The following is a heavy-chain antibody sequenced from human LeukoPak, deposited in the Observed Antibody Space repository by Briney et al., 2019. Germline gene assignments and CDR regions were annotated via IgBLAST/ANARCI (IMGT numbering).Heavy chain of an antibody. D-gene: IGHD3-9*01. CDR1: GGSISSYY. Sequence: SETLSLTCTVPGGSISSYYWCWIRQPPGKGLEWIGYIYYIGSTNYNPSLKSRVTISVDTSKNKFSLKLSSVTAADTAVYYCARGVLYYDILTGYSPYWYFDLWGRGTLVTVSS. CDR2: IYYIGST. J-gene: IGHJ2*01. V-gene: IGHV4-59*01. CDR3: ARGVLYYDILTGYSPYWYFDL.